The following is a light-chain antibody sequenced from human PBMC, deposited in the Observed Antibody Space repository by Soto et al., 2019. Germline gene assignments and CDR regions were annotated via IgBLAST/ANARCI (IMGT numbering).Light chain of an antibody. V-gene: IGKV3-15*01. CDR1: QSVSRN. CDR2: GAS. CDR3: QQYNDWPLT. J-gene: IGKJ4*01. Sequence: EIVMTQSPATLSVSPGERATLSCRASQSVSRNLAWYRQKPGQAPRLLIYGASTRATATPARFSGSGSGTEFTLTISSLQSEDSAVYYCQQYNDWPLTFGGGTKVEIK.